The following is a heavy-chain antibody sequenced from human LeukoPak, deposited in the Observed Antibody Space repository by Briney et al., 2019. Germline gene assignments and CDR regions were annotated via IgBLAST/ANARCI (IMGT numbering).Heavy chain of an antibody. CDR1: GYSISSGYY. J-gene: IGHJ3*02. V-gene: IGHV4-38-2*01. D-gene: IGHD2-15*01. Sequence: SETLSLTCAVSGYSISSGYYWGWSRQPPGKGLEWIGSIYHSGSTYYNPSLKSRVTISVDTSKNQFSLRLSSVTAADAAVYYCARLDGSYRLGAFDIWGQGTMVTVPS. CDR3: ARLDGSYRLGAFDI. CDR2: IYHSGST.